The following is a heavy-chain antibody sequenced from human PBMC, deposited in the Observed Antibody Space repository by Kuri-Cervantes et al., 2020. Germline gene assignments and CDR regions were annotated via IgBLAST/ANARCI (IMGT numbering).Heavy chain of an antibody. Sequence: GGSLRLSCAASGFTFSSYSMNWVRQAPGKGLEWVSSISSSSSYIYYADSVKGRFTISRDNAKNSLYLQMNSLRAEDTAVYYCARVDRSWLLRQNWFDPWGRGTLVTVSS. CDR1: GFTFSSYS. J-gene: IGHJ5*02. D-gene: IGHD3-22*01. CDR3: ARVDRSWLLRQNWFDP. V-gene: IGHV3-21*04. CDR2: ISSSSSYI.